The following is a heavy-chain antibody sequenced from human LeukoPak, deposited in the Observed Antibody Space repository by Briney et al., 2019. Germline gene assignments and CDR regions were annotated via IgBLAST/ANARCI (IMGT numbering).Heavy chain of an antibody. Sequence: IGEIYHSGSTNYNPSLKSRVTISVDKSKNQFSLKLSSVTAADTAVYYCATYGDYYYYGMDVWGQGTTVTVSS. V-gene: IGHV4-4*02. D-gene: IGHD4-17*01. CDR3: ATYGDYYYYGMDV. J-gene: IGHJ6*02. CDR2: IYHSGST.